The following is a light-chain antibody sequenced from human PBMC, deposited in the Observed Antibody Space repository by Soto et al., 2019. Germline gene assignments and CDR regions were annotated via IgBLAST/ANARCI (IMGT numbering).Light chain of an antibody. Sequence: QSALNRPASVYDFPGQAITISCTGTSSDVGGSNFVSWYQQHPGKPPNLIIYDVANRPSGVSNRFSGSKSGSTASLIISRLQTEDEADYYCVSYTSSTTYVFGTGTMV. CDR3: VSYTSSTTYV. V-gene: IGLV2-14*03. CDR1: SSDVGGSNF. CDR2: DVA. J-gene: IGLJ1*01.